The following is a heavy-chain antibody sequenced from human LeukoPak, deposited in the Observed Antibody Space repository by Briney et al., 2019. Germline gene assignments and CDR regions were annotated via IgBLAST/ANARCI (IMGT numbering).Heavy chain of an antibody. Sequence: SVKVSCKASGGTFSSYTISWVRQAPGQGLEWMGGIIPIFGTANYAQKFQGRVTITADESTSTAYMELSSLRSEDTAVYYCARTLELKDRWFDPWGQGTLVTVSS. CDR3: ARTLELKDRWFDP. V-gene: IGHV1-69*13. D-gene: IGHD1-7*01. CDR1: GGTFSSYT. CDR2: IIPIFGTA. J-gene: IGHJ5*02.